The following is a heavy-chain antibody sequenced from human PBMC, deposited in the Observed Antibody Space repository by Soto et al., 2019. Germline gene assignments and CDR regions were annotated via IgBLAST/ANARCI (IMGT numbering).Heavy chain of an antibody. CDR3: ARVRGARNYYYGVDV. CDR2: IYYSGST. Sequence: SETLSLTCTVSGGSISSYYRTWIRQPPGKGLEWIGGIYYSGSTNFNPSLKSRVTISVDTSKNQFSLKLTSVTAADTAVYFCARVRGARNYYYGVDVWGQGTTVTVSS. D-gene: IGHD1-26*01. J-gene: IGHJ6*02. CDR1: GGSISSYY. V-gene: IGHV4-59*01.